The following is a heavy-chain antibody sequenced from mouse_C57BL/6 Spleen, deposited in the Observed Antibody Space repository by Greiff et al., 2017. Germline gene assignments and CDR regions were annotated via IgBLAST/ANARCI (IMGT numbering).Heavy chain of an antibody. CDR3: ARCDYDSYVDV. J-gene: IGHJ1*03. D-gene: IGHD2-4*01. CDR1: GYAFSSSW. V-gene: IGHV1-82*01. CDR2: IYPGDGDT. Sequence: QVQLQQSGPELVKPGASVKISCKASGYAFSSSWMNWVKQRPGTGLEWIGRIYPGDGDTNYNGKFKGKATLTADKSSSTAYMQLSSLTSEDSAVYFCARCDYDSYVDVWGTGTTVTVSS.